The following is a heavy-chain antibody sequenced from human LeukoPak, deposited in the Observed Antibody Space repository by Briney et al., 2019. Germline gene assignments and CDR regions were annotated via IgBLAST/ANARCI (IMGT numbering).Heavy chain of an antibody. V-gene: IGHV1-69*06. J-gene: IGHJ4*02. Sequence: ASVKVSCKASGGTFSSYAISWVRQAPGQGLEWMGGIIPIFGTANYAQKFQGRVTITADKSTSTAYMELSSLRSEDTAVYYCARMSTVTSPFDYWGQGTLVTVSS. D-gene: IGHD4-11*01. CDR3: ARMSTVTSPFDY. CDR2: IIPIFGTA. CDR1: GGTFSSYA.